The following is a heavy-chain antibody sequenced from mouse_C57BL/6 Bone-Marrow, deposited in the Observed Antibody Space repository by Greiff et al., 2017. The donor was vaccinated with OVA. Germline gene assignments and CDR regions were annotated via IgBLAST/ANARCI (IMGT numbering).Heavy chain of an antibody. CDR1: GFNIKDDY. V-gene: IGHV14-4*01. CDR2: IDPENGAT. Sequence: VQLQQSGAELVRPGASVKLSCTASGFNIKDDYMHWVKQRPEQGLEWIGWIDPENGATEYASKFQGKATITADTSSNTAYLQLSSLTSEDTAVYDCTWRYFDYWGQGTTLTVSS. J-gene: IGHJ2*01. CDR3: TWRYFDY.